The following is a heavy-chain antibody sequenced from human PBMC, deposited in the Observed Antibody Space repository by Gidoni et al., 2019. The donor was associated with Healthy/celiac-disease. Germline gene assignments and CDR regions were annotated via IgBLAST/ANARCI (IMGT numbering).Heavy chain of an antibody. CDR2: IYYSGST. D-gene: IGHD3-22*01. CDR3: ARHGIRGGGHRKSSGLNWFDP. J-gene: IGHJ5*02. V-gene: IGHV4-39*01. Sequence: QLQLQESGPGLVKPSETLSLTCTVSGGSISSSSYYWGWIRQPPGKGLEWIGRIYYSGSTYYNPSLKSRVTISVDTSKNQFSLKLSSGTAADTAVYYCARHGIRGGGHRKSSGLNWFDPWGQGTLVTVSS. CDR1: GGSISSSSYY.